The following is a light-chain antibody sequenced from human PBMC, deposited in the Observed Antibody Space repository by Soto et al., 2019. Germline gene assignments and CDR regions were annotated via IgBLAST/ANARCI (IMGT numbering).Light chain of an antibody. CDR2: VAS. Sequence: EIVMTQSPATLSVSPGERATLSCRSSQTIRNNLAWYQQKPGQAPRLLIYVASTRATDIPARFSGSGSGTDFTLTISSLQSEDFEFYYCQQYNSWPLTFGGGTKVDIK. J-gene: IGKJ4*01. CDR3: QQYNSWPLT. V-gene: IGKV3-15*01. CDR1: QTIRNN.